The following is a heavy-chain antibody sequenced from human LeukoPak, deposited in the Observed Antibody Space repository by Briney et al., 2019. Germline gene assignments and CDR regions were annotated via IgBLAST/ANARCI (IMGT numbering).Heavy chain of an antibody. CDR3: ARIQGIAVAGTNY. CDR2: IYYSGST. J-gene: IGHJ4*02. V-gene: IGHV4-59*12. Sequence: SETLSLTCTVSGGSISSYYWSWIRQPPGKGLEWIGYIYYSGSTNYNPSLKSRVTISVDTSKNQFSLKLSSVTAADTAVYYCARIQGIAVAGTNYWGQGTLVTVSS. D-gene: IGHD6-19*01. CDR1: GGSISSYY.